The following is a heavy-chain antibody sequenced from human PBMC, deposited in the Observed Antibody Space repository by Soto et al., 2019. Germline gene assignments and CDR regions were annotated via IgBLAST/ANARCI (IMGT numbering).Heavy chain of an antibody. J-gene: IGHJ4*02. CDR1: GFTFSSYA. CDR2: ISYDGSNK. V-gene: IGHV3-30-3*01. Sequence: ESGGGVVQPGRSLRLSCAASGFTFSSYAMHWVRQAPGKGLEWVAVISYDGSNKYYADSVKGRFTISRDNSKNTLYLQMNSLRAEDTAVYYCAREGQYGDYGYWGQGTLVTVSS. CDR3: AREGQYGDYGY. D-gene: IGHD4-17*01.